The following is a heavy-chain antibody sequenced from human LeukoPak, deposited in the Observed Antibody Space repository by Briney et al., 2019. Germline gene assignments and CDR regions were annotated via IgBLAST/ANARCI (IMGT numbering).Heavy chain of an antibody. D-gene: IGHD5-24*01. J-gene: IGHJ4*02. V-gene: IGHV4-38-2*01. Sequence: SETLSLTCAVSGYSISSGYYWGWIRQPPGKGLEWIGSICHSGSTYYNPSLKSRVTISVDTSKNQFSLKLSSVTAADTAVYYCARQFRAYFDYWGQGTLVTVSS. CDR1: GYSISSGYY. CDR3: ARQFRAYFDY. CDR2: ICHSGST.